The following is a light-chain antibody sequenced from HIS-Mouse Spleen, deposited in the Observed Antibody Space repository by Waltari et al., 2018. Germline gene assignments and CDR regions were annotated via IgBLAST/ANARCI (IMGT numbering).Light chain of an antibody. J-gene: IGLJ1*01. V-gene: IGLV2-18*02. CDR2: EVS. CDR1: SSDGGSYNS. Sequence: QSALTQPPSVSGSPGQSVTISCTGTSSDGGSYNSVSWYPQPPGTAPKLMIYEVSNRPSGVPDRFSGSKSDNTASLTISGLQAEDEADYYCSSYTSSSTVFGTGTKVTVL. CDR3: SSYTSSSTV.